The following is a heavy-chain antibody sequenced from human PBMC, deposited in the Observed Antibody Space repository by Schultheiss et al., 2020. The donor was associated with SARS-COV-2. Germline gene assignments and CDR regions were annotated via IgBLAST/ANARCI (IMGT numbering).Heavy chain of an antibody. D-gene: IGHD6-6*01. V-gene: IGHV3-74*01. CDR1: GFTFSSYA. CDR3: SRDRGGPFGRSSPDY. CDR2: INSDGSNT. Sequence: GGSLRLSCAASGFTFSSYAMSWVRQAPGKGLVWVSRINSDGSNTSYADSVKGRFTISRDNAKNTLYLQMNSLRADDTAVYYCSRDRGGPFGRSSPDYWGQGTLVTVSS. J-gene: IGHJ4*02.